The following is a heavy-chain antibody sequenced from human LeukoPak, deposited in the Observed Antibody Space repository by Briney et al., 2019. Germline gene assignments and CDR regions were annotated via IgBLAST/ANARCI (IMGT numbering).Heavy chain of an antibody. J-gene: IGHJ3*02. CDR3: AKDPGYGSRWYNAFDI. CDR2: ISSSSSYI. D-gene: IGHD6-13*01. Sequence: GGSLRLSCAASGFTFSSYSMNWVRQAPGKGLEWVSSISSSSSYIYYADSVKGRFTISRDNAKNSLYLQMNSLRAEDTAVYYCAKDPGYGSRWYNAFDIWGQGTMVTVSS. CDR1: GFTFSSYS. V-gene: IGHV3-21*01.